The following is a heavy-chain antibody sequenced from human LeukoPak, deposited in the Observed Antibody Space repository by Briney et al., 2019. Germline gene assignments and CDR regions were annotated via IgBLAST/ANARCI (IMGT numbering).Heavy chain of an antibody. J-gene: IGHJ6*02. Sequence: HAGGSLRLSCAASGFIFGSYAMTWVRQAPGKGLEWLSSVSGSDGSTYYADSVKGRFTLSRDNSKNTLYLQINSVRAEDPAVYYCSKYSGIYTYYDMDVWGQGTTVTVSS. CDR2: VSGSDGST. D-gene: IGHD1-26*01. CDR1: GFIFGSYA. CDR3: SKYSGIYTYYDMDV. V-gene: IGHV3-23*01.